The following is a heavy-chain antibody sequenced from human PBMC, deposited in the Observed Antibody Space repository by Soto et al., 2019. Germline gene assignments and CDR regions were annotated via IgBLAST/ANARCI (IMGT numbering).Heavy chain of an antibody. CDR2: ISGSGGST. D-gene: IGHD6-13*01. V-gene: IGHV3-23*01. CDR3: ARGGIAAAGTSMDV. J-gene: IGHJ6*02. CDR1: GFTFSSYA. Sequence: GGSLRLSCAASGFTFSSYAMSWVRQAPGKGLEWVSAISGSGGSTYYADYVKGRFTISRDNSKNTLYLQMNSLRAEDTVVYYWARGGIAAAGTSMDVWGQGTTVTVSS.